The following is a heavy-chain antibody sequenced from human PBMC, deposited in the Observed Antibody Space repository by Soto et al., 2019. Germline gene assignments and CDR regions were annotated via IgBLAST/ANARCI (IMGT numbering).Heavy chain of an antibody. J-gene: IGHJ6*02. D-gene: IGHD5-12*01. CDR1: GGSISSNNW. CDR3: ARLSTNCYYGMDV. V-gene: IGHV4-4*02. Sequence: QVQLQESGPGLVKPSGTLSLTCAVSGGSISSNNWWSWVRQPPGKGLEWIGEIYHSGSTNYNPSLRSRVTISLDRPKNQFSLKLTSLTAADTAVYYCARLSTNCYYGMDVWGQGTTVTVSS. CDR2: IYHSGST.